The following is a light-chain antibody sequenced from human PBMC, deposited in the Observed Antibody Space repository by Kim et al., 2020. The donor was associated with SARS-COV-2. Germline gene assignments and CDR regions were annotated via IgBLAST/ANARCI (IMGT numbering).Light chain of an antibody. CDR3: MQALQTPIT. Sequence: DIMMTQSPLSLPVTPGEPASISCRSSQSLLHSNGYNYLDWYLQKPGQSPQLLIYLGSDRASGVPDRFSGSGSGIDFTLEINRVEAEDVGVYYCMQALQTPITFGQGTRLEIK. CDR1: QSLLHSNGYNY. CDR2: LGS. V-gene: IGKV2-28*01. J-gene: IGKJ5*01.